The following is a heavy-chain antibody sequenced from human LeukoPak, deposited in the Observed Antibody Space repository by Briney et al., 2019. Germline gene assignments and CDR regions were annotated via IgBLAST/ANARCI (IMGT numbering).Heavy chain of an antibody. CDR1: GGSISNTSYY. J-gene: IGHJ4*02. CDR2: IHYSGTT. Sequence: SETLSLTCTVSGGSISNTSYYWGWIRQPPGKGLEWIASIHYSGTTYYKPSLKSRVTISVDTSKNQFSLKLSSVTAADTAVYYCARDLYSSKTNDAFVIWGQGTLVTVSS. V-gene: IGHV4-39*07. CDR3: ARDLYSSKTNDAFVI. D-gene: IGHD6-13*01.